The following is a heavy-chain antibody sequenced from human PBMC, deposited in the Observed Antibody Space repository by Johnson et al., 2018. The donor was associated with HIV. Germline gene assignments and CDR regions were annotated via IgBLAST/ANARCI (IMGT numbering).Heavy chain of an antibody. CDR1: GFTFSSYA. Sequence: QVQLVESGGGVVQPGRSLRLSCAASGFTFSSYAMHWVRQAPGKGLEWVAVISYDGSNKYYADSVKGRFTISRDNSKNTVYLQRNSLRAEDTAVYYCARGTGTDDAFDIWGQGTMVTVSS. V-gene: IGHV3-30-3*01. CDR2: ISYDGSNK. D-gene: IGHD1-1*01. J-gene: IGHJ3*02. CDR3: ARGTGTDDAFDI.